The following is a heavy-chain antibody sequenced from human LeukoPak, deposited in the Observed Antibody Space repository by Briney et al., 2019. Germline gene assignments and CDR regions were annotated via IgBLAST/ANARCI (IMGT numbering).Heavy chain of an antibody. CDR3: AKRAWKGGAFDI. V-gene: IGHV3-11*01. D-gene: IGHD1-1*01. CDR1: GFTFSDYY. J-gene: IGHJ3*02. CDR2: ISSSGSTI. Sequence: GGSLRLSCAASGFTFSDYYMSWIRQAPGKGLECVSYISSSGSTIYYADSVKGRFTIYRDNAKNSLYLQINSLRDEDTAVYYCAKRAWKGGAFDIWGQGTMVTVSS.